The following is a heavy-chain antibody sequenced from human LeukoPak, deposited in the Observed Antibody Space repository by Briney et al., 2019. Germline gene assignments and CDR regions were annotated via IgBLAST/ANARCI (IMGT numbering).Heavy chain of an antibody. Sequence: SETLSLXCAVYGGSFSGHYWSWIRQPPGKGLEWIGEINHSGSTNYNPSLKSRVTISVDTSKNQFSLKLSSVTAADTAVYYCARGFGGEQLVLDHGGFDYWGQGTLVTVSS. CDR3: ARGFGGEQLVLDHGGFDY. CDR2: INHSGST. CDR1: GGSFSGHY. J-gene: IGHJ4*02. D-gene: IGHD6-6*01. V-gene: IGHV4-34*01.